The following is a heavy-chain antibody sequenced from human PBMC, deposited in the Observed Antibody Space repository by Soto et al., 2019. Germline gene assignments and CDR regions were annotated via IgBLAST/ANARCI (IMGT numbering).Heavy chain of an antibody. Sequence: SATLSLTCHLSGHSITNFHFSCALIRQPPGEGLEWIGSIYHTGNAYYNPSLKSRVTIFVDTSKNQFSLKLTSVTAADTALYYCARDSFDSSDYTTNWFDPWGQG. CDR3: ARDSFDSSDYTTNWFDP. D-gene: IGHD3-22*01. CDR1: GHSITNFHFS. V-gene: IGHV4-39*01. J-gene: IGHJ5*02. CDR2: IYHTGNA.